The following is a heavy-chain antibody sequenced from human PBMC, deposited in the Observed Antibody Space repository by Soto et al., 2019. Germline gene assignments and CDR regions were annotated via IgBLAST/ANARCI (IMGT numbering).Heavy chain of an antibody. D-gene: IGHD3-3*01. J-gene: IGHJ4*02. CDR2: ISSKGGST. Sequence: GGSLRLSCSASGFTFASYAMHWVRQAPGKGLEYVSAISSKGGSTYYTDSVKGRFTISTDNSKNALYLQMSSLRVEDTALYYCVLTYYDFWSGYYPIRSFDYWGQGTLVTVSS. CDR3: VLTYYDFWSGYYPIRSFDY. CDR1: GFTFASYA. V-gene: IGHV3-64D*06.